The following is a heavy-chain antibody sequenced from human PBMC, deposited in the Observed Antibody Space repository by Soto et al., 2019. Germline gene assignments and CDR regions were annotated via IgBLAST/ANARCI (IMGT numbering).Heavy chain of an antibody. J-gene: IGHJ3*02. CDR1: GYTSTSYA. Sequence: GASVKVSCKASGYTSTSYAMHWVRQAPGQRLEWMGWINAGNGNTKYSQKFQGRVTITRDTSASTAYMELSSLRSEDTAVYYCARAAVRYSLGGAFDIWGQGTMVTVSS. V-gene: IGHV1-3*01. CDR2: INAGNGNT. D-gene: IGHD3-9*01. CDR3: ARAAVRYSLGGAFDI.